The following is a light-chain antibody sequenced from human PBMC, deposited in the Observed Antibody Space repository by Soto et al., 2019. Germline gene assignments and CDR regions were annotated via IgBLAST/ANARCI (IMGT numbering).Light chain of an antibody. V-gene: IGKV1-5*01. J-gene: IGKJ1*01. CDR1: QSISNW. CDR2: GAS. CDR3: QQYNSYSWT. Sequence: DIQMTQSPSTLSPSVGDRVTITCRASQSISNWLAWYQQKPGKAPKLLIYGASSLESGVPSRFSGSGSGTEFTLTISSLQPEDFATYYCQQYNSYSWTFGQGTKVEVK.